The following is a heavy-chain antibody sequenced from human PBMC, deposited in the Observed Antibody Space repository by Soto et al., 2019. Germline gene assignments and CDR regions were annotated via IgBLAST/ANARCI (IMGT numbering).Heavy chain of an antibody. D-gene: IGHD5-18*01. Sequence: SETLSLTCTVSGGSISSYYWSWIRKPPGKGLEWIGYIYYSGSTNYNPSLKSRVTISVDTSKNQFFLKLSSGTAADTAVYYCARGGRRVLQLWFDYWGQGTLVTVSS. CDR2: IYYSGST. CDR1: GGSISSYY. J-gene: IGHJ4*02. CDR3: ARGGRRVLQLWFDY. V-gene: IGHV4-59*01.